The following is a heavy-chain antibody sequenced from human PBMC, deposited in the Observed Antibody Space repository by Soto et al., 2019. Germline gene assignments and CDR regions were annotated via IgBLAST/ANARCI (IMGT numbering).Heavy chain of an antibody. CDR2: IYYSGST. CDR3: ASRGWGGSYCEAGWFDP. Sequence: QVQLQESGPGLVKPSQTLSLTCTVSGGSISSGDYYWSWIRQPPGKGLEWIGYIYYSGSTYYNPFLKSRVNRSGDTSTNQFPLKLSAVTAADTAVYYCASRGWGGSYCEAGWFDPWGQGTLVTVSS. D-gene: IGHD1-26*01. CDR1: GGSISSGDYY. V-gene: IGHV4-30-4*01. J-gene: IGHJ5*02.